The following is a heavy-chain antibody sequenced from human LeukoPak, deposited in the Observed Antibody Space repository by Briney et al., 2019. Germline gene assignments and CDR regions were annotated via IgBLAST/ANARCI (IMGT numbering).Heavy chain of an antibody. CDR1: GGSFSGYY. D-gene: IGHD3-22*01. J-gene: IGHJ5*02. V-gene: IGHV4-34*01. CDR2: INHSGST. CDR3: ARGSVDYYDSSGYYYGWFDP. Sequence: PSETLSLTCAVYGGSFSGYYWSWIRQPPGKGLEWIGEINHSGSTNYNPSLKSRVTVSVGTSKNQFSLKLSSVTAADTAVYYCARGSVDYYDSSGYYYGWFDPWGQGTLVTVTS.